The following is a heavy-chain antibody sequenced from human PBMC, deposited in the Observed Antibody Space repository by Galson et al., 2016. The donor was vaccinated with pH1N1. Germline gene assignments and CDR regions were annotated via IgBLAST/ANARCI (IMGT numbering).Heavy chain of an antibody. V-gene: IGHV1-2*02. CDR2: IDPNSGTT. Sequence: SVKVSCKASGYNFNVYYMHWVRQAPGQGLQWMGWIDPNSGTTYYAQKFQGRVTMTRDTSISTAYMELSRLTSDDTALYYCARILRTLVFDYWGQGTTVTVSS. CDR1: GYNFNVYY. D-gene: IGHD3-9*01. J-gene: IGHJ4*03. CDR3: ARILRTLVFDY.